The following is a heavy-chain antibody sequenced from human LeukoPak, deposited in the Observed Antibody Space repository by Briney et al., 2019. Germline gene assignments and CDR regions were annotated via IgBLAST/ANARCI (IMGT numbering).Heavy chain of an antibody. V-gene: IGHV4-59*01. J-gene: IGHJ4*02. Sequence: SETLSLTCTVSGASITTYYWAWIRQVPGKGLEWIGEINYSGSTIYNPSLTSRILMSVDTPKNQFSLNLTSVTAADTAVYYCARDYYWGQGTLVTVSS. CDR2: INYSGST. CDR3: ARDYY. CDR1: GASITTYY.